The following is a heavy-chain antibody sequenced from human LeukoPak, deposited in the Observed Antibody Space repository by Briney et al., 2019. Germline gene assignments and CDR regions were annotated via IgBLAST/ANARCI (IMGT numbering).Heavy chain of an antibody. CDR3: GRAGPVTKDHFMDV. Sequence: GGSLRLSCAASGFTFSSYSMNWVRQAPGKGLEWVSSISSSSSYIYYADSVKGRFTISRDNAKNSLYLQMNSLSAEDTAVYYCGRAGPVTKDHFMDVWGKGTTVTVSS. J-gene: IGHJ6*03. CDR1: GFTFSSYS. D-gene: IGHD2-2*01. V-gene: IGHV3-21*01. CDR2: ISSSSSYI.